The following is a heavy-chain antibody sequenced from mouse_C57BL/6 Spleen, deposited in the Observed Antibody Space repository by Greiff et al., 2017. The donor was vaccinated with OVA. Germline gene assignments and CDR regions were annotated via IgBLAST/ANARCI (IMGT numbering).Heavy chain of an antibody. CDR2: ISYDGSN. D-gene: IGHD2-4*01. CDR3: AREGAYYDEFAY. J-gene: IGHJ3*01. CDR1: GYSITSGYY. V-gene: IGHV3-6*01. Sequence: ESGPGLVKPSQSLSLTCSVTGYSITSGYYWNWIRQFPGNKLEWMGYISYDGSNNYNPSLKNRISITRDTSKNQFFLKLNSVTTEDTATYYCAREGAYYDEFAYWGQGTLVTVSA.